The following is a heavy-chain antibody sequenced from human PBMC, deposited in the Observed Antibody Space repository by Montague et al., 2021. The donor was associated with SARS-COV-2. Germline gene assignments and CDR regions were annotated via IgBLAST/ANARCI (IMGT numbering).Heavy chain of an antibody. Sequence: SETLSLTCTVSGGSISSYYWNWIRQSAGKGLEWIGRIYTSGSTNYDPSLKSRVTMSVDTSKNQFSLKLSSVTAADTAGYYCARGALFYDSSGYYSDAFDIWGQGTMVTVSS. J-gene: IGHJ3*02. CDR3: ARGALFYDSSGYYSDAFDI. V-gene: IGHV4-4*07. D-gene: IGHD3-22*01. CDR1: GGSISSYY. CDR2: IYTSGST.